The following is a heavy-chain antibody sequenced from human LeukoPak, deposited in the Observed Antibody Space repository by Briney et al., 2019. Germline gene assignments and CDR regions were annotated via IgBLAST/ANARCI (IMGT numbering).Heavy chain of an antibody. V-gene: IGHV1-46*01. J-gene: IGHJ3*02. D-gene: IGHD4-11*01. CDR3: ARDYSPTITTGSYAFDI. Sequence: ASVKVPCKASGYTFTSYYMHWVRQAPGQGLEWMGIINPSGGSTSYAQKFQGRVTMTRDTSTSTVYMELSSLRSGDTAVYYCARDYSPTITTGSYAFDIWGQGTMVTVSS. CDR2: INPSGGST. CDR1: GYTFTSYY.